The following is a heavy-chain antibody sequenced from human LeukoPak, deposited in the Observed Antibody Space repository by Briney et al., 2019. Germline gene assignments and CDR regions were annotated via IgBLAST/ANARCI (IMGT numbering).Heavy chain of an antibody. V-gene: IGHV4-59*01. Sequence: KPSETLSLTCTVSGVSISSYYWSWIRQPPGKGLEWIGYIYYSGSTNYNPSLKSRVTISVDTSKNQFSLKLSSVTAADTAVYYCAREGISGSYGYWGQGTLVTVSS. CDR3: AREGISGSYGY. CDR2: IYYSGST. D-gene: IGHD1-26*01. CDR1: GVSISSYY. J-gene: IGHJ4*02.